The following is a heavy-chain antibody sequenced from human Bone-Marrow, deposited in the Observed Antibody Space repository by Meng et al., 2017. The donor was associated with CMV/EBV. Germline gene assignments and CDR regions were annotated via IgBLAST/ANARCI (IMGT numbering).Heavy chain of an antibody. CDR2: IDWNGGST. CDR3: ASCSSTSCYGY. J-gene: IGHJ6*02. Sequence: GGSLRLSCAASGFTFDDYGMSWVRQAPGKGLEWVSGIDWNGGSTGYADSVKGRFTISRDNAKNTLYLQMNSLRDEDTAVYWCASCSSTSCYGYWGQGTTVTVSS. CDR1: GFTFDDYG. V-gene: IGHV3-20*04. D-gene: IGHD2-2*01.